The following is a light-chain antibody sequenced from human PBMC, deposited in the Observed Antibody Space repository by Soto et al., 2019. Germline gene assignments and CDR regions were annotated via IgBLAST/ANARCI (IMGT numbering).Light chain of an antibody. V-gene: IGLV2-14*01. CDR3: GSYTSSGTVL. CDR2: EVS. Sequence: QSALTQPASVSGSPGQSITISCTGSSSDIGVYNYVSWYLQHPGKVPKLIIYEVSHRPSGVSNRFSGSKSGNTASLTISGLQAEDEADYYCGSYTSSGTVLFGGGTKVTVL. CDR1: SSDIGVYNY. J-gene: IGLJ2*01.